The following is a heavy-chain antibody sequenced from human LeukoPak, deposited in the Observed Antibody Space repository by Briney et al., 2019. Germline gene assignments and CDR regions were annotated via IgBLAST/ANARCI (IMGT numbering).Heavy chain of an antibody. CDR1: GGSISSYY. CDR3: ATYSSGYYYVAY. V-gene: IGHV4-59*01. Sequence: SETLSLTCTVSGGSISSYYWSWIRQPTGKGLEWIGYIYYSGSTNYNPSLKSRVTISVDTSKNRFSLKLSSVTAADTAVYYCATYSSGYYYVAYWGQGTLVTVSS. D-gene: IGHD3-22*01. CDR2: IYYSGST. J-gene: IGHJ4*02.